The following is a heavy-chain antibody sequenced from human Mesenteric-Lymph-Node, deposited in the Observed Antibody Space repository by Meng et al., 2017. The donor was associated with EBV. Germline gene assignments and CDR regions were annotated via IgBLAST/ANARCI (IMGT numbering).Heavy chain of an antibody. CDR3: AHRSILRIFDY. Sequence: QITLKESGPTLVKPTQTLTLTCTFSGFSHSVTGVGVGWIRQPPGKAPEWLGIIYWDDDQRYSPSLKSRLTITKDTSKNQVVLTMTNMDTVDTATYYCAHRSILRIFDYWGQVTLVTVST. CDR2: IYWDDDQ. CDR1: GFSHSVTGVG. V-gene: IGHV2-5*02. J-gene: IGHJ4*02. D-gene: IGHD2-21*02.